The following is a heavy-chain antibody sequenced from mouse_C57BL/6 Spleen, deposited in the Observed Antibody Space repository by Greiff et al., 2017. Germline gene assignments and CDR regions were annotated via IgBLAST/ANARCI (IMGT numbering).Heavy chain of an antibody. CDR2: IYPGNSDT. CDR3: TRRGFDDGLLCAY. Sequence: VQLQQSGTVLARPGASVKMSCKTSGYTFTSYWMHWVKQRPGQGLEWIGAIYPGNSDTSYNQKFKGKAKLTAVTSASTAYVELSSRTNEDSAVXYCTRRGFDDGLLCAYWGQGTLVTVSA. J-gene: IGHJ3*01. CDR1: GYTFTSYW. V-gene: IGHV1-5*01. D-gene: IGHD2-3*01.